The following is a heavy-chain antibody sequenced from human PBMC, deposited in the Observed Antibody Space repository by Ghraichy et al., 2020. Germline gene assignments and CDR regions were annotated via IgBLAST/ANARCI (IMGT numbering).Heavy chain of an antibody. CDR2: IIGNGATT. V-gene: IGHV3-23*01. Sequence: GGSLRLSCAASGFTFSNYAMTWVRQAPGKGLEWVASIIGNGATTYYADSVKGRFACSRDNSMNTLYLQMNSLKTEDTAVYHCAKVPLGDSFHDYGSAVFDYWGQGTLVTVSS. D-gene: IGHD3-10*01. CDR3: AKVPLGDSFHDYGSAVFDY. J-gene: IGHJ4*02. CDR1: GFTFSNYA.